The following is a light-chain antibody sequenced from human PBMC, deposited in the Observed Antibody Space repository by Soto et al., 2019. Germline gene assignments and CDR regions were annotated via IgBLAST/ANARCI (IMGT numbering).Light chain of an antibody. Sequence: DIQMTQSPSTLSGSVGDRVTITCRASQTISSWLAWYQQKPGKAPKLLIYAASSLQSGVPSRFSGSGSGTDFTLTISSLQPDDFATYYCQQYNSYRTFGQGTKVDIK. CDR2: AAS. V-gene: IGKV1-5*01. CDR1: QTISSW. CDR3: QQYNSYRT. J-gene: IGKJ1*01.